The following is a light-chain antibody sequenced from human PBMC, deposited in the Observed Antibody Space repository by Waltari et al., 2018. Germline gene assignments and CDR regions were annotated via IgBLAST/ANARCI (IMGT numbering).Light chain of an antibody. V-gene: IGLV2-23*01. Sequence: QSALTQPASVSGSPGQSIPISCTGPRSDLGGYNFVSWYQQPPGKAPKVLIYEGTKRPSGISNRFSGSKSGNTASLTISGLQAEDEADYYCCSYAGRITFVVFGGGTKLTVL. CDR1: RSDLGGYNF. CDR3: CSYAGRITFVV. CDR2: EGT. J-gene: IGLJ2*01.